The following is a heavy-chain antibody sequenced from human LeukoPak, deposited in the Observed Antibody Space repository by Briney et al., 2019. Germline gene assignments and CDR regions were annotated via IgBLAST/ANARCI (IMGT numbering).Heavy chain of an antibody. CDR2: IIPIFGTA. V-gene: IGHV1-69*13. Sequence: GASVKVSCKASGYTFTSYGISWVRQAPGQGLEWMGGIIPIFGTANYAQKFQGRVTITADESTSTAYMELSSLRSEDTAVYYCAGSIAARFNYWGQGTLVTVSS. J-gene: IGHJ4*02. D-gene: IGHD6-6*01. CDR1: GYTFTSYG. CDR3: AGSIAARFNY.